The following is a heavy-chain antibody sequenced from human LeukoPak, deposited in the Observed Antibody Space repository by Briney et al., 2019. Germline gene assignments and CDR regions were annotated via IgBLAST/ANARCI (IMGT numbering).Heavy chain of an antibody. V-gene: IGHV3-48*01. CDR2: ISSSSSTI. CDR3: ARAGIAVAADFDY. Sequence: PGGSLRLSCAASGFTFSSYSMNWVRQAPGKGLEWVSYISSSSSTIYYADSVKGRFTISRDNAKNSLYLQMNSLRAEDTAVYYCARAGIAVAADFDYWGQGTLVTVSS. J-gene: IGHJ4*02. CDR1: GFTFSSYS. D-gene: IGHD6-19*01.